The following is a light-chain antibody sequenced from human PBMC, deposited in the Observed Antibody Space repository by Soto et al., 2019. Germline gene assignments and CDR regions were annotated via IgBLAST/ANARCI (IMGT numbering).Light chain of an antibody. CDR2: SNN. Sequence: QSALTQPPSASGTPGQRVTTSCSGSSSNIGSNTVNWYQQLPGTAPKLLIYSNNQRPSGVPDRFSGSKSGTSASLAISGLQSEDEADYYCAAWDDSLNGAVFGGGTQLTVL. V-gene: IGLV1-44*01. CDR3: AAWDDSLNGAV. CDR1: SSNIGSNT. J-gene: IGLJ7*01.